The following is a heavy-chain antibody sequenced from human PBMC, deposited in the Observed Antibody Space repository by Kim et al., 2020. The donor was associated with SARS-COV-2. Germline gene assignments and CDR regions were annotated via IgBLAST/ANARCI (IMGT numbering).Heavy chain of an antibody. J-gene: IGHJ3*02. CDR3: AKGLRYSSGCFDAFFI. CDR1: GFTFSSYG. V-gene: IGHV3-30*18. CDR2: ISYDGSNK. Sequence: GGSLRLSCAASGFTFSSYGMHWVRQAPGKGLEWVAVISYDGSNKYYADSVKGRFTISRDNSKNTLYLQMNSLRAEDTAVYYCAKGLRYSSGCFDAFFIW. D-gene: IGHD6-19*01.